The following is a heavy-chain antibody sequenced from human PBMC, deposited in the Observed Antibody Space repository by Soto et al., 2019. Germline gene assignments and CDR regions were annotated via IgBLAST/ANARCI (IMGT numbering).Heavy chain of an antibody. CDR2: NYYSGIT. CDR1: GGCISRGGYY. V-gene: IGHV4-31*03. CDR3: ARGSSIAGLYYGMDV. Sequence: PSETLSLTCTVSGGCISRGGYYWTWIRQHPGKGLEWIGYNYYSGITYYNPSLKSRVTISLDTSKNQFSLKLSSVTAADTAVYYCARGSSIAGLYYGMDVWGQGTTVT. D-gene: IGHD6-6*01. J-gene: IGHJ6*02.